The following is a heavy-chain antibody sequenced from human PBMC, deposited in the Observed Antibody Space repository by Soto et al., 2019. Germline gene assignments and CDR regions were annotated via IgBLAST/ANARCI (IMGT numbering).Heavy chain of an antibody. J-gene: IGHJ4*02. D-gene: IGHD4-17*01. V-gene: IGHV3-30*18. Sequence: GGSLRLSCAASGFTFSSFGMHWVRQAPGKGLEWVALLSYDGSKEYYADSVKGRFSVSRDNSKNTLYLQMNSLRVEDTAVYFCAKRLLRGTTLSVLDYWGRGTVVTVSS. CDR3: AKRLLRGTTLSVLDY. CDR1: GFTFSSFG. CDR2: LSYDGSKE.